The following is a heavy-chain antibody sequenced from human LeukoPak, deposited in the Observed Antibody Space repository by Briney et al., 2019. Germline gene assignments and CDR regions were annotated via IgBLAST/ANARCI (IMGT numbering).Heavy chain of an antibody. V-gene: IGHV4-38-2*01. Sequence: SETLSLTCSVSHYFITSGYYWGWIRQPPGKGLEWIGEINHSGRTNYNPSLKSRITISVDTSKNQFSLKLSSVTAADTAVYYCARQNYGAAPLRYWGQGTLVTVSS. D-gene: IGHD4/OR15-4a*01. CDR1: HYFITSGYY. CDR2: INHSGRT. CDR3: ARQNYGAAPLRY. J-gene: IGHJ4*02.